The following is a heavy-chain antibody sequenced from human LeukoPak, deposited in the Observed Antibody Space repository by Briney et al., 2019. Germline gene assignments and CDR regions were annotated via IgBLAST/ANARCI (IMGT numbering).Heavy chain of an antibody. CDR1: GVTVSTNY. CDR3: ARAPITGSLSVAFDI. J-gene: IGHJ3*02. V-gene: IGHV3-66*01. CDR2: IYSGDST. Sequence: PGGSLRLSCVASGVTVSTNYMSWVRQAPGKGLEWVSVIYSGDSTYYADSVKGRFIISRDTSKNIVYLQMNGLRAEDTALYYCARAPITGSLSVAFDIWGQGTTVTVSS. D-gene: IGHD5-24*01.